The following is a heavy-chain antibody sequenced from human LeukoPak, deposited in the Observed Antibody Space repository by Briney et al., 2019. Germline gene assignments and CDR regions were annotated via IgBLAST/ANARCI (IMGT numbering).Heavy chain of an antibody. CDR3: ARGRGDLTAYYYFDY. D-gene: IGHD3-9*01. J-gene: IGHJ4*02. CDR1: GGSFSGYY. Sequence: SETLSLTCAVYGGSFSGYYWSRIRQPPGKGLGWIGEINHSGSTNYNPSLKSRVTISVDTSKNQFSLKLSSVTAADTAVYYCARGRGDLTAYYYFDYWGQGTLVTVSS. V-gene: IGHV4-34*01. CDR2: INHSGST.